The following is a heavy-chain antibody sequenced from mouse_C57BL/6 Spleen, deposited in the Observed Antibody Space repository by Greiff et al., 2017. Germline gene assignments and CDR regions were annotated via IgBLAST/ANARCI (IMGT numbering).Heavy chain of an antibody. CDR2: INPSSGYT. CDR3: ARCGSNYWYFDV. J-gene: IGHJ1*03. CDR1: GYTFTSYT. D-gene: IGHD2-5*01. V-gene: IGHV1-4*01. Sequence: QVQLQQSGAELARPGASVKMSCKASGYTFTSYTMHWVKQRPGQGLEWIGYINPSSGYTKYNQKFKDKATLTADKSSSTAYMQLSSLTSEDSAVYYCARCGSNYWYFDVWGTGTTVTVSS.